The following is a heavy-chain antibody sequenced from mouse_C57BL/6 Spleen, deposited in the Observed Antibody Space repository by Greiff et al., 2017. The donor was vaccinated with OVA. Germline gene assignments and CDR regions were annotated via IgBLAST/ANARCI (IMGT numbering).Heavy chain of an antibody. CDR3: ARHYGNWYFDV. J-gene: IGHJ1*03. Sequence: EVKLVESGGGLVKPGGSLKLSCAASGFTFSDYGMHWVRQAPEKGLEWVAYISSGSSTIYYADTVKGRFTISSDNAKNTLFLQMTSLRSEDTAMYYCARHYGNWYFDVWGTGTTVTVSS. V-gene: IGHV5-17*01. D-gene: IGHD2-1*01. CDR2: ISSGSSTI. CDR1: GFTFSDYG.